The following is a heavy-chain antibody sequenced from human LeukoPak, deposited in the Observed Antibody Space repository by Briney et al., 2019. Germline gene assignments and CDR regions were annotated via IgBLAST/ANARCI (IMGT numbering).Heavy chain of an antibody. J-gene: IGHJ5*01. CDR1: GFTFDHYG. CDR2: IWYDGSSQ. D-gene: IGHD4-11*01. CDR3: GKVSQSRFYYSNSRES. V-gene: IGHV3-33*06. Sequence: GGSLRLSCVASGFTFDHYGIHWVRQAPGKGLEWVAVIWYDGSSQYYVDSVKGRFTISRDNSMNTLYLQMNSLRAEDTAVYYCGKVSQSRFYYSNSRESWGEGTLVTVS.